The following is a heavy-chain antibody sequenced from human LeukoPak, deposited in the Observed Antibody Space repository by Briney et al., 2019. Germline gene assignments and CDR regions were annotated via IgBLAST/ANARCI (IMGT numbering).Heavy chain of an antibody. CDR1: GGSISSSSYY. J-gene: IGHJ4*02. Sequence: PSESLSLTCTVSGGSISSSSYYWGWIRQPPGKGLEWIGSIYYSGSTYYNPSLKSRVTISVDTSKNQFSLKLSSVTAADTAVYYCVCVMYLDWEVSYFDYWGQGTLVTVSS. CDR2: IYYSGST. V-gene: IGHV4-39*07. D-gene: IGHD3-9*01. CDR3: VCVMYLDWEVSYFDY.